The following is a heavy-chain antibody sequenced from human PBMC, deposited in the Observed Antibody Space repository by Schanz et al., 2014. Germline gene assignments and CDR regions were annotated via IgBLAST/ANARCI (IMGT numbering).Heavy chain of an antibody. CDR3: ARDGGRDGYNLAFDV. CDR2: IWYDGSNK. Sequence: QVQLVESGGGVVQPGRSLRLSCAASGFTFSKYGMHWVRQAPGKGLEWVAVIWYDGSNKDYADSVKGRFIISRDSSKNTLFLQMNSLRAEDTAVYFCARDGGRDGYNLAFDVWGQGTLVTVSS. V-gene: IGHV3-33*01. J-gene: IGHJ3*01. CDR1: GFTFSKYG. D-gene: IGHD5-12*01.